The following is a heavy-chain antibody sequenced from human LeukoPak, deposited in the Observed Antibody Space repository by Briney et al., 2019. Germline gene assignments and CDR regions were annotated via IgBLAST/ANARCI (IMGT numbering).Heavy chain of an antibody. V-gene: IGHV1-2*02. Sequence: VASVKVSCKASGYTFTAYYMHWVRQAPGQGLEWMGWINPNSGGTNYAQKLQGRVTMTRDTSISTAYMELSRLRSDDTAVYYCARDMVGADVGWFDFWGQGTLVTVSS. CDR2: INPNSGGT. J-gene: IGHJ5*01. CDR3: ARDMVGADVGWFDF. CDR1: GYTFTAYY. D-gene: IGHD1-26*01.